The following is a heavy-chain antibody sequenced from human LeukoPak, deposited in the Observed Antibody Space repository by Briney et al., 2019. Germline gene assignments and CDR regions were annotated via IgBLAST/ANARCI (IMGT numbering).Heavy chain of an antibody. CDR3: ARVPYYYDSSGYYPDRYYYYYMDV. CDR1: GGTFSSYA. D-gene: IGHD3-22*01. J-gene: IGHJ6*03. Sequence: ASVKVSCKASGGTFSSYAISWVRQAPGQGLEWMGGIIPIFGTANYAQNFQGRVTITADESTITAYMELSSLSSEDTAVYYCARVPYYYDSSGYYPDRYYYYYMDVWGKGTTVTVSS. CDR2: IIPIFGTA. V-gene: IGHV1-69*13.